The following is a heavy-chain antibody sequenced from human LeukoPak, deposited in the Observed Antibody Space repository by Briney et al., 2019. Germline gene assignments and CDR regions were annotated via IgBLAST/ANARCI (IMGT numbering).Heavy chain of an antibody. Sequence: GESLKISCKGSGYSFTSYWIGWVRQRPGQGLEWMGSIYPGDSDTRYSPSFQGQVTISADKSINTAYLQWSSLKASDTAMYYCARLRLDAFDIWGQGTMVTVSS. CDR3: ARLRLDAFDI. V-gene: IGHV5-51*01. D-gene: IGHD3-22*01. CDR2: IYPGDSDT. CDR1: GYSFTSYW. J-gene: IGHJ3*02.